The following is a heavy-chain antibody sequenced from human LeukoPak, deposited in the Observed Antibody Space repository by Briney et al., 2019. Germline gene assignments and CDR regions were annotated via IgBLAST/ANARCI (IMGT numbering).Heavy chain of an antibody. Sequence: GGSLRLSCAASGFTFSDHYMDWVRQVPGKGLEWVGRTRNKANSYTTEYAASVKGRFTISRDDSKNSLYLQMNSLKTEDTAVYYCAREGYYEMYYYDSSGYSPLDIWGQGTMVTVSS. CDR1: GFTFSDHY. V-gene: IGHV3-72*01. D-gene: IGHD3-22*01. CDR3: AREGYYEMYYYDSSGYSPLDI. J-gene: IGHJ3*02. CDR2: TRNKANSYTT.